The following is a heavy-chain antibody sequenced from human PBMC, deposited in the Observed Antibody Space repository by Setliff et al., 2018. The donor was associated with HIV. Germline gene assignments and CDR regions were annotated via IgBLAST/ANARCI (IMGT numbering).Heavy chain of an antibody. Sequence: KPSETLSLTCTVSGGSISSYYWSWIRQPPGKGLEWIGSIYYSGSTNYNPSLKSRVTISVDTSKNQFSLKLSSVTAADTAVYYCASLGQLPLYYYYMDVWGKGTTVTVSS. J-gene: IGHJ6*03. CDR3: ASLGQLPLYYYYMDV. D-gene: IGHD2-2*01. CDR1: GGSISSYY. CDR2: IYYSGST. V-gene: IGHV4-59*08.